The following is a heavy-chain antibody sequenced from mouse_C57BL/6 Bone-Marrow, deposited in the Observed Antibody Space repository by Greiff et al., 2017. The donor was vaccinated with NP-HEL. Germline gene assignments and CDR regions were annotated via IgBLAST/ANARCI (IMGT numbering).Heavy chain of an antibody. D-gene: IGHD1-1*01. CDR1: GYTFTDYY. CDR2: IFPGSGST. CDR3: AREDPPITTVSSGDY. J-gene: IGHJ2*01. V-gene: IGHV1-75*01. Sequence: QVQLKESGPELVKPGASVKISCKASGYTFTDYYINWVKQRPGQGLEWIGWIFPGSGSTYYNEKFKGKATLTVDKSSSTAYMLLSSLTSEDSAVYFCAREDPPITTVSSGDYWGQGTTLTVSS.